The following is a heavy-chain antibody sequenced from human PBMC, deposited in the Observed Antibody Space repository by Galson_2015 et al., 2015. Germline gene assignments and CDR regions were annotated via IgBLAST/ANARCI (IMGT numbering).Heavy chain of an antibody. J-gene: IGHJ6*03. CDR1: GFAFSSYS. CDR2: ISSSSSYI. Sequence: SLRLSCAASGFAFSSYSMNWVRQAPGKGLEWVSSISSSSSYIYYADSVKGRFTISRDNAKNSLYLQMNSLRAEDTAVYYCARDRGWKGYYYYMDVWGKGTTVTVSS. V-gene: IGHV3-21*01. D-gene: IGHD1-1*01. CDR3: ARDRGWKGYYYYMDV.